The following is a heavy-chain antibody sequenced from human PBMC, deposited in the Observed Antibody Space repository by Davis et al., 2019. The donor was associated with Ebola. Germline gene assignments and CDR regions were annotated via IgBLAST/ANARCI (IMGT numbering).Heavy chain of an antibody. V-gene: IGHV5-10-1*01. J-gene: IGHJ4*02. Sequence: GESLKISCKASGYSFTMYWISWVRQLPGKGLEWMETIDTSDSHTKKSPSFQDHVTISADKSISTVYLQWSRLKASDTAMYYCARVNYASGSYSLDSWGQGTLVTVSS. CDR3: ARVNYASGSYSLDS. CDR2: IDTSDSHT. CDR1: GYSFTMYW. D-gene: IGHD3-10*01.